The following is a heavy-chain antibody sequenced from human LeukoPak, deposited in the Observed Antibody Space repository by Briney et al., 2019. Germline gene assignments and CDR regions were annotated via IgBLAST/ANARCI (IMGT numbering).Heavy chain of an antibody. CDR3: ATYGDYVAFDI. CDR2: IYTSGST. V-gene: IGHV4-61*02. D-gene: IGHD4-17*01. J-gene: IGHJ3*02. Sequence: PSQTLSLTCTVSGGSISSGSYYWSRIRQPAGKGLEWIGRIYTSGSTNYNPSLKSRVTISVDTSKNQFSLKLSSVTAADTAVYYCATYGDYVAFDIWGQGTMVTVSS. CDR1: GGSISSGSYY.